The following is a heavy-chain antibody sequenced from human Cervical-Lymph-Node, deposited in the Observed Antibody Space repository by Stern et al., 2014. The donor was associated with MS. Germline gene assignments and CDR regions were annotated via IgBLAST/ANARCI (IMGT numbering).Heavy chain of an antibody. Sequence: QVQLVQSGPGLLKPSETLSLTCTVSGDSISGYYYSWIRQPPGEGLEWIGYIYYSGSTNYNPSLKSRVTVSVDTSKNQFSLKLTSVTAADTAVYYCARRTSTGSYDSWGQGTLVTVSS. CDR1: GDSISGYY. J-gene: IGHJ5*01. CDR3: ARRTSTGSYDS. CDR2: IYYSGST. D-gene: IGHD1-26*01. V-gene: IGHV4-59*01.